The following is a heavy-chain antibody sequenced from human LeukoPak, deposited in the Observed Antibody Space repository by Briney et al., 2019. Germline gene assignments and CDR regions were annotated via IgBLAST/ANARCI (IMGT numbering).Heavy chain of an antibody. CDR3: ARVIGEWELLGIDY. J-gene: IGHJ4*02. CDR1: GFTFSSYE. V-gene: IGHV3-48*03. D-gene: IGHD1-26*01. CDR2: ISSSGSTI. Sequence: PGGSLRLSCAASGFTFSSYEMNWVRQAPGKGLEWVSYISSSGSTIYYADSVKGRFTISRDNAKNSLYLQMNSLRAEVTAVYYCARVIGEWELLGIDYWGQGTLVTVSS.